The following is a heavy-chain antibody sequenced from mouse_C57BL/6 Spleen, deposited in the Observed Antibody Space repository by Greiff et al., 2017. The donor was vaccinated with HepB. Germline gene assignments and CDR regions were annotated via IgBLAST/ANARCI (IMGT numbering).Heavy chain of an antibody. D-gene: IGHD2-5*01. CDR1: GFTFSNYW. V-gene: IGHV6-3*01. CDR2: IRLKSDNYAT. CDR3: TAYYSNPYFDY. J-gene: IGHJ2*01. Sequence: EVKLEESGGGLVQPGGSMKLSCVASGFTFSNYWMNWVRQSPEKGLEWVAQIRLKSDNYATHYAESVKGRFTISRDDSKSSVYLQMNNLRAEDTGIYYCTAYYSNPYFDYWGQGTTLTVSS.